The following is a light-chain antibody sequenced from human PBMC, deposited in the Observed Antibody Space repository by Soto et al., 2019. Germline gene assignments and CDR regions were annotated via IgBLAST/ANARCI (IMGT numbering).Light chain of an antibody. CDR1: QSVSSN. J-gene: IGKJ4*01. V-gene: IGKV3-15*01. CDR3: QQYDNWPLT. Sequence: EIVMTQSPATLSVSPGERATLSCRASQSVSSNLVWYQQKPGQAPRLLIYGASTRATGIPARFSGSGSGTEFTLTISSLQSQLFAVYYCQQYDNWPLTFGGGTKVEIK. CDR2: GAS.